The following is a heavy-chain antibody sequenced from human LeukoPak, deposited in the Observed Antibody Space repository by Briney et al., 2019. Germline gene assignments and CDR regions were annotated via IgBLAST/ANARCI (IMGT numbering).Heavy chain of an antibody. CDR2: IYHSGST. CDR3: ARGGDQYNSSWQYFDY. CDR1: XGSISSTXXH. D-gene: IGHD6-13*01. J-gene: IGHJ4*02. V-gene: IGHV4-39*07. Sequence: SXTLSLTXIVXXGSISSTXXHWVWIRQPXXKGXEWXXEIYHSGSTNYNPSLKSRATISVDKSKNQFSLKLSSMTAADTAVYYCARGGDQYNSSWQYFDYWGQGTLVTVSS.